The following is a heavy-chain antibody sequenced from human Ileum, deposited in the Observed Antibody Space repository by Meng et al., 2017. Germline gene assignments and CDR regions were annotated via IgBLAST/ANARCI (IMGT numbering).Heavy chain of an antibody. CDR3: TTFYAGF. Sequence: EVQWVESGGGFVKPGGSLRPSCAASGFTFSDRWMTWVRQAPGKGLEWVGHIQSKADGGTTDYAAPVKGRFTISRDDSKSTLYLQMNSLKTEDTAVYYCTTFYAGFWGQGTLVTVSS. V-gene: IGHV3-15*01. CDR1: GFTFSDRW. D-gene: IGHD3-16*01. CDR2: IQSKADGGTT. J-gene: IGHJ4*02.